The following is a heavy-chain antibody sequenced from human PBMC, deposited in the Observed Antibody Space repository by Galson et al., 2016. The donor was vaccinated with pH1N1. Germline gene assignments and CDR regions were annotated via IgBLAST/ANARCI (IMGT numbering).Heavy chain of an antibody. Sequence: SVKVSCKASGYTFTDYDINWVRQGTGQGLEWMGWMNPNNDNTGYAQKFQGRVTMTRNTSISTAYMELSSLRSEDAAVYYCARGGCCSGGSCYDAFDYWGQGTLVTVS. D-gene: IGHD2-15*01. V-gene: IGHV1-8*01. CDR1: GYTFTDYD. CDR2: MNPNNDNT. J-gene: IGHJ4*02. CDR3: ARGGCCSGGSCYDAFDY.